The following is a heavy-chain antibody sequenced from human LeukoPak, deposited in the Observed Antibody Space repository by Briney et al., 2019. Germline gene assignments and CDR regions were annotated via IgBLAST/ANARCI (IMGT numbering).Heavy chain of an antibody. CDR3: ARLPANYDILTGYIYYFDY. V-gene: IGHV4-59*01. CDR2: IYYSGST. CDR1: GGSISGYY. Sequence: SETLSLTCTVSGGSISGYYWSWIRQPPGKGLEWIGYIYYSGSTNYNPSLKSRVTISVDTSKNQFSLKLSSVTAADTAVYYCARLPANYDILTGYIYYFDYWGQGTLVTVSS. J-gene: IGHJ4*02. D-gene: IGHD3-9*01.